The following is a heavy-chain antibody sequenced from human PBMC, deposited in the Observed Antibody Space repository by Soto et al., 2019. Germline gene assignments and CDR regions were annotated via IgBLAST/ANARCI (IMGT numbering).Heavy chain of an antibody. CDR2: IYYSGST. D-gene: IGHD5-18*01. Sequence: SEPLSHTCTASGGAISSSSYYRCWIRQPPGKGLEWIGSIYYSGSTYYNPSLKSRVTISVDTSKNQFSLKLSSVTAADTAVYYCACIFSGGYGYGFYYYGMAVWGQGTTDT. CDR3: ACIFSGGYGYGFYYYGMAV. V-gene: IGHV4-39*01. J-gene: IGHJ6*02. CDR1: GGAISSSSYY.